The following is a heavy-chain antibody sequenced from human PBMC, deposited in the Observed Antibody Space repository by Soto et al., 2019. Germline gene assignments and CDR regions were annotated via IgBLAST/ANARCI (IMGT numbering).Heavy chain of an antibody. Sequence: QVQLQESGPGLVKPSQTLSLTCTVSGGSISSGDSFWSGIRQSPGKGLEWIGYISSIGRTYYNPSLKSRVSVSRDTSKNQFSLKLSSVTTTDTAVYYCARGLVIRPYYYHGMDVWGQGTTVTVSS. CDR1: GGSISSGDSF. D-gene: IGHD3-9*01. CDR3: ARGLVIRPYYYHGMDV. J-gene: IGHJ6*02. V-gene: IGHV4-30-4*01. CDR2: ISSIGRT.